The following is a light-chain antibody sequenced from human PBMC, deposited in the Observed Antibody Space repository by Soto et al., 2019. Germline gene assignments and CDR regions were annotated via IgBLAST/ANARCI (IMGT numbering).Light chain of an antibody. CDR3: SLYTTTVV. J-gene: IGLJ2*01. CDR1: SSDVGGYNY. Sequence: QSALTQPPSVSGSPGQSITISCTGTSSDVGGYNYVSWYQQHPGKVPKVMIFEVSNRPSGISHRFSGSKSGNTASLTISGLQAEDEADYYCSLYTTTVVFGGGTKVTVL. CDR2: EVS. V-gene: IGLV2-14*01.